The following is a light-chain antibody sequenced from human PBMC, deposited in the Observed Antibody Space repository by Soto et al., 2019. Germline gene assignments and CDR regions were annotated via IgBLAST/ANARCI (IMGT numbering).Light chain of an antibody. CDR3: QQYGSSGT. V-gene: IGKV3-20*01. CDR1: QSVSNNY. CDR2: GAS. Sequence: EIALTQSPATLSVSPGERATLSCRASQSVSNNYLAWYQQKPGQAPGLLIYGASNRATGIPDRVSGSGSGTDFTLTISRLEPEDFAVYYCQQYGSSGTFGQGTKVDIK. J-gene: IGKJ1*01.